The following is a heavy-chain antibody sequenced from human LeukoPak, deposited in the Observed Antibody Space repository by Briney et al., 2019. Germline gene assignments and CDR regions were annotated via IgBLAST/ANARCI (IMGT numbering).Heavy chain of an antibody. V-gene: IGHV3-30-3*02. CDR3: AKWHGYSYCFDY. D-gene: IGHD5-18*01. CDR2: ISYDGSNK. Sequence: GGSLRLSCAASGFTFSSYAMHWVRQAPGKGLEWVAVISYDGSNKYYADSVKGRFTISRDNSKNTLYLQMNSLRAEDTAVYYCAKWHGYSYCFDYWGQGTLVTVSS. J-gene: IGHJ4*02. CDR1: GFTFSSYA.